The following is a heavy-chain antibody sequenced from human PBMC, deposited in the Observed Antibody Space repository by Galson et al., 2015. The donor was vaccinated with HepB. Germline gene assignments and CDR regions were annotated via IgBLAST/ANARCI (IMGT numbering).Heavy chain of an antibody. CDR3: ARGAGVEGWLQLGFAY. D-gene: IGHD5-24*01. Sequence: SLRLSCAASGFTFSSYGMHWVRQAPGKGLEWVSSISSSSSYIYYADSVKGRFTISRDNAKNSLYLQMNSLRAEDTAVYYCARGAGVEGWLQLGFAYWGQGTLVTVSS. V-gene: IGHV3-21*01. J-gene: IGHJ4*02. CDR1: GFTFSSYG. CDR2: ISSSSSYI.